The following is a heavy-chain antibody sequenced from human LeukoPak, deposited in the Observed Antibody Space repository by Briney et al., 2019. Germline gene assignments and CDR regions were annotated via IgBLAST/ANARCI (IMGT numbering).Heavy chain of an antibody. J-gene: IGHJ4*02. CDR1: GFTFSSYS. D-gene: IGHD3-3*01. Sequence: GGSLRLSCAASGFTFSSYSMNWVRQAPGKGLEWVSYISSSSSTIYYADSVKGRFTISRDNAKNSLYLQMNSLRDENTAVYYCARDPNDFWSGLLFDYWGQGTLATVSS. CDR3: ARDPNDFWSGLLFDY. CDR2: ISSSSSTI. V-gene: IGHV3-48*02.